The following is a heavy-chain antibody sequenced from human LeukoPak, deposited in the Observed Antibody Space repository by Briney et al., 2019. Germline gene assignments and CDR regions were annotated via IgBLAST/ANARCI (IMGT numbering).Heavy chain of an antibody. J-gene: IGHJ4*02. CDR1: GGSFSGYY. CDR2: INHSGST. Sequence: SETLSLTCAVYGGSFSGYYWSWIRQPPGKGLEWIGEINHSGSTNYNPSLKSRVTISVDTSKNRFSLKLSSVTAADTAVYYCARVGVVAATHAIDYWGQGTLVTVSS. D-gene: IGHD2-15*01. V-gene: IGHV4-34*01. CDR3: ARVGVVAATHAIDY.